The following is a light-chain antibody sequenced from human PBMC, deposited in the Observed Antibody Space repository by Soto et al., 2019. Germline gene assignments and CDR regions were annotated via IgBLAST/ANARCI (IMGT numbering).Light chain of an antibody. CDR3: QQYGSSPGT. CDR2: GAS. Sequence: EILFTQSPGTVSLSPGERATLSFRASQSVSSSYLAWYQQKPGQAPRLLIYGASSRATGIPDRFSGSGSGTDFPLTISRLEPEDFAVYYCQQYGSSPGTFGQGTKVDIK. CDR1: QSVSSSY. J-gene: IGKJ1*01. V-gene: IGKV3-20*01.